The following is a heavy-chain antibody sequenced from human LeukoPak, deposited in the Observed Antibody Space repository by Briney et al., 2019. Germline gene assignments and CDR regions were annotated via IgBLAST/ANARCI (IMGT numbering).Heavy chain of an antibody. CDR2: ISAYNGNT. Sequence: ASVKVSCKASGYTFTSYGISWVRQAPGQGLEWMGWISAYNGNTNYAQKLQGRVTMTTDTSTSTAYMELRSLRSDDTAVYYCVRGVRGSYRDAFDIWGQGTMVTVSS. D-gene: IGHD1-26*01. J-gene: IGHJ3*02. V-gene: IGHV1-18*01. CDR3: VRGVRGSYRDAFDI. CDR1: GYTFTSYG.